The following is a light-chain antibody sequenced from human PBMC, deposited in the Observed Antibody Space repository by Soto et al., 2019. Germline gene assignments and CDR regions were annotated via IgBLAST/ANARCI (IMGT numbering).Light chain of an antibody. V-gene: IGKV1-33*01. Sequence: DIQMTQSPSSLSASVGDRVTITCQASQDISNYLNWYQHKPGKAPKLLIYDASNLETGVPSRFTGSGSGKDFTFTISSLQPGDIGTYYCQQYDNLRYTFGQGTKLESK. CDR1: QDISNY. J-gene: IGKJ2*01. CDR2: DAS. CDR3: QQYDNLRYT.